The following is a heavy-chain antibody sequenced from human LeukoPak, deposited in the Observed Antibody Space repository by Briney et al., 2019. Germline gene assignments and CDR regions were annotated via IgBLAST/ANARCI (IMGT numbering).Heavy chain of an antibody. D-gene: IGHD6-6*01. J-gene: IGHJ4*02. CDR2: ISSSGSYI. Sequence: GGSLRLSCAASGFTFNSYSMNWDRQAPGMGLEWVSCISSSGSYIYYSDSVRGRFTTSRDNTKNSLYLQMNSLRVEDTAVYYCARDEFASSPGYFDYWGQGTLLTVSS. CDR3: ARDEFASSPGYFDY. CDR1: GFTFNSYS. V-gene: IGHV3-21*01.